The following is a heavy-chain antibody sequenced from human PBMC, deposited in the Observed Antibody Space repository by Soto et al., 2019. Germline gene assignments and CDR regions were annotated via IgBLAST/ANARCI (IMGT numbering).Heavy chain of an antibody. Sequence: QVELQQSGPGLVKPSETLSLTCTVFGGSIDDYYWSWIRQSPGKGLAWIGHISDRGSTDYNPSLKSRVTISVDRSKKQFALKVTSVTAADTAVYYCARDRWTARANWFDPWGQGTLVTVSS. D-gene: IGHD3-16*02. CDR1: GGSIDDYY. CDR2: ISDRGST. V-gene: IGHV4-59*01. J-gene: IGHJ5*02. CDR3: ARDRWTARANWFDP.